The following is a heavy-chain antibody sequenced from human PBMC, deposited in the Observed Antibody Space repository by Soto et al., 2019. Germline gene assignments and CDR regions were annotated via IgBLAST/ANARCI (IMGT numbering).Heavy chain of an antibody. Sequence: ESGGGMGQAGTSLRLSCTGSGFTFNSVSQHWVRQGPDKGLEWVAVVSFDGKVTYYADSVKGRFTVSRDISKNTIYLQANSLRPEDTAVYYCAREPYGDSQYFDYWGQGTPVTVSS. D-gene: IGHD2-21*02. CDR3: AREPYGDSQYFDY. J-gene: IGHJ4*02. V-gene: IGHV3-30*04. CDR1: GFTFNSVS. CDR2: VSFDGKVT.